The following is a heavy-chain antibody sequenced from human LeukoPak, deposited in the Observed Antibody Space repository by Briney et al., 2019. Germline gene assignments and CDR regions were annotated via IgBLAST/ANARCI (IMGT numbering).Heavy chain of an antibody. D-gene: IGHD2/OR15-2a*01. CDR1: GYTFTSYG. V-gene: IGHV1-18*01. Sequence: ASVKVSCKASGYTFTSYGFTWVRQAPGQGLEWTGWISANNGNTNYAQKFQDRVTMTTDTSTTTAYMELTSLRSDDTAVYYCARLGLWKYYFDYWGQGTLVTVSS. J-gene: IGHJ4*02. CDR3: ARLGLWKYYFDY. CDR2: ISANNGNT.